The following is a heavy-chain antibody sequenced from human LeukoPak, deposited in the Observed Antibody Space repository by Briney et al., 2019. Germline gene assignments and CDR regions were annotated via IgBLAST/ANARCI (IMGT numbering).Heavy chain of an antibody. CDR3: TRGSIAYYYMDV. CDR1: GGSISNYQ. Sequence: PSETLSLTCTVSGGSISNYQWSWIRQPPGKGLEWIGNIYYSGSTNYNPSLKSRVTISVDTSKNQFSLKLSSVTAADTAVYYCTRGSIAYYYMDVWGKGTTVTISS. J-gene: IGHJ6*03. CDR2: IYYSGST. D-gene: IGHD3-22*01. V-gene: IGHV4-59*01.